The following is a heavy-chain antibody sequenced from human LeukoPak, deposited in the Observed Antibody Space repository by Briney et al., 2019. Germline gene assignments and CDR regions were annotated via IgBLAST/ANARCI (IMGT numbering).Heavy chain of an antibody. Sequence: SVKVSCKASGGTFSSYAISWVRQAPGQGLEWMGGIIPIFGTANYAQKFRGRVTITADESTSTAYMELSSLRSEDTAVYYCARATSQWLRSPTAFDYWGQGTLVTVSS. V-gene: IGHV1-69*01. J-gene: IGHJ4*02. CDR3: ARATSQWLRSPTAFDY. CDR2: IIPIFGTA. D-gene: IGHD5-12*01. CDR1: GGTFSSYA.